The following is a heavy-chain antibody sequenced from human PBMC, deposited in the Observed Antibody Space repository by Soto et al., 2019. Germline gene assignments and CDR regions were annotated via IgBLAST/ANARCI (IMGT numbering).Heavy chain of an antibody. D-gene: IGHD3-10*01. Sequence: EVQLVDSGGGLVKPGESLRLSCVASGFTFKNYNMNWVRQAPGKGLEWVSSIGGSDTFTYYADSVKGRFTISRDNAKSSLFLQMNRLRVEDTAVYFCVRDGSLLGMTRWGQGTLVTVSS. J-gene: IGHJ4*02. CDR2: IGGSDTFT. CDR3: VRDGSLLGMTR. V-gene: IGHV3-21*02. CDR1: GFTFKNYN.